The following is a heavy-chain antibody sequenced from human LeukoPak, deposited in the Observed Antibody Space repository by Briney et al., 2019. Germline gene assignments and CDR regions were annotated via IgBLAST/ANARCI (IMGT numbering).Heavy chain of an antibody. Sequence: ASVKVSCKASGYTFTGYYMHWVRQAPGQGLEWMGWINPNSGGTNYAQKFQGRVTMTGDTSISTAYMELSRLRSDDTAVYYCASGRSGYSSSPVFDYWGQGTLVTVSS. J-gene: IGHJ4*02. V-gene: IGHV1-2*02. D-gene: IGHD6-6*01. CDR2: INPNSGGT. CDR1: GYTFTGYY. CDR3: ASGRSGYSSSPVFDY.